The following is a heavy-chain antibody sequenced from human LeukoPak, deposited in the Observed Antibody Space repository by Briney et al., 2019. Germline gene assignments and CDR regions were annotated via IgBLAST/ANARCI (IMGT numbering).Heavy chain of an antibody. CDR1: GFTFSSYG. CDR3: ARYGYSRYFDY. J-gene: IGHJ4*02. D-gene: IGHD5-24*01. CDR2: IWYDGSNK. Sequence: PGRSLRLSCAASGFTFSSYGMHWVRQAPGRGLEWVAIIWYDGSNKYYADSVKGRFTISRDNAKNSLYLQMNSLRAEDTAVYYCARYGYSRYFDYWGQGTLVTVSS. V-gene: IGHV3-33*03.